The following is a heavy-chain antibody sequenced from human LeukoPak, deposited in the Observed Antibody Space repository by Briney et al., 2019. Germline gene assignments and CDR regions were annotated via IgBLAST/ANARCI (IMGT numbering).Heavy chain of an antibody. D-gene: IGHD1-26*01. CDR3: AKTAGIVGATRVDY. V-gene: IGHV3-23*01. Sequence: SGGSLRLSCAASGFTFSSYAMSWVRQAPGKGLEWVSAISGSGGSTYYAASVKGRFTISRDNSKNTLYLQMNSLRAEDTAVYYCAKTAGIVGATRVDYWGQGTLVTVSS. J-gene: IGHJ4*02. CDR2: ISGSGGST. CDR1: GFTFSSYA.